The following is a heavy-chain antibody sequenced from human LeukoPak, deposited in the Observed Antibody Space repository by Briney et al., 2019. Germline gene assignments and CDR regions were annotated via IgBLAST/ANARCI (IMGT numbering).Heavy chain of an antibody. CDR3: ARDASRTGTN. Sequence: GGSLRLSCAASGVTFSSYEMNWVRQAPGKGVEWVSYISSSGSTIYYADSVKGLFAISRDNAKNSVYLQMNSLRGEDTAVYYCARDASRTGTNWGQGTLVTVSS. D-gene: IGHD1-1*01. CDR2: ISSSGSTI. CDR1: GVTFSSYE. V-gene: IGHV3-48*03. J-gene: IGHJ4*02.